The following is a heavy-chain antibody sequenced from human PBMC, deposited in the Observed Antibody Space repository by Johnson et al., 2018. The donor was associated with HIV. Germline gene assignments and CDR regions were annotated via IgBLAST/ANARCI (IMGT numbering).Heavy chain of an antibody. Sequence: QVQLVESGGGVVQPGGSLRLSCAASGFTFSSYGMHWVRQAPGKGLEWVAFIRYDGSNKYYADSVKGRFTISRDNSKNTLYLQMNSLRAEDTAGYYCAKGIRERKGAGAFDIWGQGTMVTVSS. V-gene: IGHV3-30*02. CDR2: IRYDGSNK. J-gene: IGHJ3*02. CDR3: AKGIRERKGAGAFDI. D-gene: IGHD3-16*01. CDR1: GFTFSSYG.